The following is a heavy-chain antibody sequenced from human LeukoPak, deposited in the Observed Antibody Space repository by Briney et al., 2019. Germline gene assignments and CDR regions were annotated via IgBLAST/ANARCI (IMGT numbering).Heavy chain of an antibody. Sequence: ASVKVSCKASGYTFTGYYMHWVRQAPGQGLEWMGRINPNSGGTNYAQKFQGRVTMTRDTSISTAYMELSRLRSDDTAVYYCARDRVEAHYYYYYCYMDVWGKGTTVTVSS. D-gene: IGHD3-10*01. J-gene: IGHJ6*03. V-gene: IGHV1-2*06. CDR1: GYTFTGYY. CDR2: INPNSGGT. CDR3: ARDRVEAHYYYYYCYMDV.